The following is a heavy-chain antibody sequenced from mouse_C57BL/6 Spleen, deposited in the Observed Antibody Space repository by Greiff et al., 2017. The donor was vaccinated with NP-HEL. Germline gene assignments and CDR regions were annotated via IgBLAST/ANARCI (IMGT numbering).Heavy chain of an antibody. CDR3: ARRGIYDGLYPYAMDY. Sequence: VQLKQPGTELVKPGASVKLSCKASGYTFTSYWMHWVKQRPGQGLAWIGNINPSNGGTNYNEKFKRKATLTVDKSSSTAYMQLSSLTSEDAAVYYCARRGIYDGLYPYAMDYWGQGTSVTVSS. V-gene: IGHV1-53*01. CDR1: GYTFTSYW. J-gene: IGHJ4*01. CDR2: INPSNGGT. D-gene: IGHD2-3*01.